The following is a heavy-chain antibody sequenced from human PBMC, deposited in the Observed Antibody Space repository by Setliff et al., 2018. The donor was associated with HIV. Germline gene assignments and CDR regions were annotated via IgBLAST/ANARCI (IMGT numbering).Heavy chain of an antibody. D-gene: IGHD6-19*01. J-gene: IGHJ5*02. V-gene: IGHV1-3*01. CDR2: VNADNGNT. CDR1: GYTFTSYA. Sequence: SVKVSCKASGYTFTSYALHWVRQAPGQRLEWMGWVNADNGNTKYSEKLQGRVTITRDTAASTVYMELSSLKSEDTAVYYCAREGQWLAWGQGTLVTVSS. CDR3: AREGQWLA.